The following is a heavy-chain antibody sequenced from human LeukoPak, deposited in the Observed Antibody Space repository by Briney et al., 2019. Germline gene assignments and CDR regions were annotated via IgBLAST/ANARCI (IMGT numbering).Heavy chain of an antibody. Sequence: GGSLRLSCAASGFTFSGSAMRSKAHSYETAYAASVKGRFTISRDDSKNTAYLQMNSLKTEDTAVYYCTRHGGRDYYDGSEDAFDIWGQGTMVIVSS. J-gene: IGHJ3*02. CDR1: GFTFSGSA. D-gene: IGHD3-22*01. CDR3: TRHGGRDYYDGSEDAFDI. CDR2: SKAHSYET. V-gene: IGHV3-73*01.